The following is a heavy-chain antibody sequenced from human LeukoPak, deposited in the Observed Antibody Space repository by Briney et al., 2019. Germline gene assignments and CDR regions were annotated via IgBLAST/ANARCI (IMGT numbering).Heavy chain of an antibody. J-gene: IGHJ4*02. CDR1: GGSFSGYY. V-gene: IGHV4-34*01. Sequence: SETLSLTCAVYGGSFSGYYWSWIRQPPGKGLEWIGSIYYSGSTYYNPSLKSRVTISVDTSKNQFSLKLSSVTAADTAVYYCEGGWMESEKPFDYWGQGTLVTVSS. D-gene: IGHD1-1*01. CDR2: IYYSGST. CDR3: EGGWMESEKPFDY.